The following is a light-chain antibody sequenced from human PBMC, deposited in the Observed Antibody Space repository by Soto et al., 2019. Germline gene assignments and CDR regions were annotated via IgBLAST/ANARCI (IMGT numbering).Light chain of an antibody. Sequence: DIVMTQSPDSLAVSLGERATINCRSSQSVLHSSNNKNYLAWYQQKPGQPPKLLIYWASTRESGVPDRFSGSGSGTDFILTISSLQAEDVAVYYCQQYYSTPPTFGQGTKVEIK. V-gene: IGKV4-1*01. CDR1: QSVLHSSNNKNY. CDR3: QQYYSTPPT. CDR2: WAS. J-gene: IGKJ1*01.